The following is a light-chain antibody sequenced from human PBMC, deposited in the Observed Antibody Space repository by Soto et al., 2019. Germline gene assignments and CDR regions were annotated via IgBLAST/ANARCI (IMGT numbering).Light chain of an antibody. CDR2: AAS. CDR1: QSISSY. CDR3: QLGET. V-gene: IGKV1-39*01. Sequence: DIQMTQSPSSLSASVGDRVTITCRASQSISSYLNWYQQKPGKAPKLLIYAASSLQSGVPSRFSGSGSGTDFTLTISSLQPEDFATYYCQLGETSGQGTKV. J-gene: IGKJ1*01.